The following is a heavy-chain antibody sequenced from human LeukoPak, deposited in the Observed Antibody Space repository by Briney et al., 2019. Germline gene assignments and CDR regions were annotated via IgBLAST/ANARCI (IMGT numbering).Heavy chain of an antibody. CDR2: INPNSGGT. CDR1: GYTFTGYY. CDR3: ARVQVATTLESDY. J-gene: IGHJ4*02. Sequence: ASVKVSCKASGYTFTGYYMHWVRQAPGQGLEWMGWINPNSGGTNYAQKFQGRVTMTRDTSISTAYMELSRLRSDDTAVYYCARVQVATTLESDYWGQGTLVTVSS. V-gene: IGHV1-2*02. D-gene: IGHD5-12*01.